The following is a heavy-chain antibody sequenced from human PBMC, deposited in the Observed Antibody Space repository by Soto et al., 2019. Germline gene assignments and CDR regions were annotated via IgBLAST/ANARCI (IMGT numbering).Heavy chain of an antibody. Sequence: SETLSLTCTVSGGSISSYYWSWIRQPPGKGLEWIGYIYYSGSTNYNPSLKSRVTISVDTSKNQFSLKLSSVTAADTAVYYCAGESSSPYDAFDIWGQGTMVTVSS. CDR2: IYYSGST. J-gene: IGHJ3*02. CDR1: GGSISSYY. D-gene: IGHD6-6*01. CDR3: AGESSSPYDAFDI. V-gene: IGHV4-59*08.